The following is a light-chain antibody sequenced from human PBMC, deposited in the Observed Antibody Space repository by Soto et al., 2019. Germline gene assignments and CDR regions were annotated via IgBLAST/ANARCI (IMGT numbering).Light chain of an antibody. J-gene: IGLJ2*01. CDR1: DLGGKT. V-gene: IGLV3-21*02. Sequence: SYELTQPPSVSVAPGQTARITCGGDDLGGKTVHWYQQKPGQAPVLVVYEDNDRPSGIPERFSGSNSGNTATLTISRVEVGDEADYSCQLWHSPSGHVVFGGGTKLTVL. CDR3: QLWHSPSGHVV. CDR2: EDN.